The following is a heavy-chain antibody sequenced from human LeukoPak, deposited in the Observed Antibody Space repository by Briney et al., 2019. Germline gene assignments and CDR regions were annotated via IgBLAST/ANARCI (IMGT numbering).Heavy chain of an antibody. CDR1: GRSISLGYY. D-gene: IGHD6-19*01. V-gene: IGHV4-38-2*02. J-gene: IGHJ4*02. Sequence: PSETLSLTCTVSGRSISLGYYWGWIRQPPGKGLEWIGSVFHDGSTHYNPSLQSRVSISVDTSKNEFSLKLSSVSAADTARYYCARDQKRVAGIFDYWGQGTLVTVSS. CDR3: ARDQKRVAGIFDY. CDR2: VFHDGST.